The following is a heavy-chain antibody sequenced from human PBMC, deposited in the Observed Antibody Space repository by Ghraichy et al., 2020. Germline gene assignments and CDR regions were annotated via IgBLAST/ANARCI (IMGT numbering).Heavy chain of an antibody. CDR2: IIPIFGTA. CDR3: AREPRSYGDLHDAFDI. CDR1: GGTFSSYA. V-gene: IGHV1-69*13. D-gene: IGHD4-17*01. Sequence: SVKVSCKASGGTFSSYAISWVRQAPGQGLEWMGGIIPIFGTANYAQKFQGRVTITADESTSTAYMELSSLRSEDTAVYYCAREPRSYGDLHDAFDIWGQGTMVTVSS. J-gene: IGHJ3*02.